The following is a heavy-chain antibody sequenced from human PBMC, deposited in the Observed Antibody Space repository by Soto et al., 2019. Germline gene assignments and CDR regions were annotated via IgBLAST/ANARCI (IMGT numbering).Heavy chain of an antibody. V-gene: IGHV3-23*01. CDR2: MSGSGGST. CDR1: GFTFNNYA. Sequence: EVQLLESGGGLVQPGGSLRLSCAASGFTFNNYAMSWVRQAPGKGLEWVSAMSGSGGSTYYADSVKGRFTISRDNSKNTLYLQMNSLRAEDTAVYYCAKDGGGDTSGYYYGDYWGQGTLVTVSS. CDR3: AKDGGGDTSGYYYGDY. D-gene: IGHD3-22*01. J-gene: IGHJ4*02.